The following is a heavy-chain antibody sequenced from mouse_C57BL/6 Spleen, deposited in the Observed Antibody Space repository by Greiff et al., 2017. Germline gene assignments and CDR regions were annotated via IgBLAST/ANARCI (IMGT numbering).Heavy chain of an antibody. J-gene: IGHJ3*01. CDR1: GFTFSSYA. Sequence: DVQLVESGGGLVKPGGSLKLSCAASGFTFSSYAMSWVRQTPEKRLEWVATISDGGSYTYYPDNVKGRFTISRDNAKNNLYLQMSHLKSEDTAMYYCAKITEVAYWGQGTLVTVSA. D-gene: IGHD1-1*01. CDR3: AKITEVAY. CDR2: ISDGGSYT. V-gene: IGHV5-4*01.